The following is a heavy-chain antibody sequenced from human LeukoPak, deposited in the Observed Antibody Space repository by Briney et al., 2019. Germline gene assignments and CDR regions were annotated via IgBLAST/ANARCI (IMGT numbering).Heavy chain of an antibody. CDR3: ARAAAAGTYGVDY. CDR2: ISSSSSYI. V-gene: IGHV3-21*01. J-gene: IGHJ4*02. CDR1: GFTFSSYS. D-gene: IGHD6-13*01. Sequence: GGSLRLSCAASGFTFSSYSMNWVRQAPGKGLEWVSSISSSSSYIYYADSVKGRFTISRDNAKNSLYLQMNSLRAEDTAVYYCARAAAAGTYGVDYWGQGTLVTASS.